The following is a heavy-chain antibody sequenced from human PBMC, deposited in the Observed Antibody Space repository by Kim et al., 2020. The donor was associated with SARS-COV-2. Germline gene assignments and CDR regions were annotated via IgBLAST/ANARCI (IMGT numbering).Heavy chain of an antibody. CDR3: ARDFRQYSSGWSSPFDP. CDR1: GGSISSGVYY. V-gene: IGHV4-31*03. D-gene: IGHD6-19*01. Sequence: SETLSLTCTVSGGSISSGVYYWSWIRQHPGKGLEWIGYIYYSGSTYYNPSLKSRVTISVDTSKNQFSLKLSSVTAADTAVYYCARDFRQYSSGWSSPFDPWGQGTLVTVSS. CDR2: IYYSGST. J-gene: IGHJ5*02.